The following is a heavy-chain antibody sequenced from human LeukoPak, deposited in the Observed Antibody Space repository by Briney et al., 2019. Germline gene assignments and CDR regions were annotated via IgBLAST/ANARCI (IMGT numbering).Heavy chain of an antibody. V-gene: IGHV3-30*02. Sequence: PGGSLRLSCAASGFTFNSYGIHWVRQAPGKGLEWVSFIQYDGSRKNYVDSVRGRFTNSRDNSKNTLYLQMHSLRAEDTAVYYCAKETSITGAGDFWGQGALVTVSS. CDR2: IQYDGSRK. CDR1: GFTFNSYG. J-gene: IGHJ4*02. D-gene: IGHD1-20*01. CDR3: AKETSITGAGDF.